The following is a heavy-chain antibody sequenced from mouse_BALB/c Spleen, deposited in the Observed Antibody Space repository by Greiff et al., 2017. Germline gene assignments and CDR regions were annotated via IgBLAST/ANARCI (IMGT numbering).Heavy chain of an antibody. CDR3: ARESYDN. V-gene: IGHV5-9-4*01. CDR1: GFTFSSYA. D-gene: IGHD2-3*01. CDR2: ISSGGSYT. Sequence: EVNLVESGGGLVKPGGSLKLSCAASGFTFSSYAMSWVRQSPEKRLEWVAEISSGGSYTYYPDTVTGRFTISRDNAKNTLYLEMSSLRSEDTAMYYCARESYDNWGQGTSVTVSS. J-gene: IGHJ4*01.